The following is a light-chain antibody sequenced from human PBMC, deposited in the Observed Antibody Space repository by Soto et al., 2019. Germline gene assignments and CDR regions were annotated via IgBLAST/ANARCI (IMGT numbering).Light chain of an antibody. CDR2: KAS. CDR3: QQYDSYWT. Sequence: DIQMTQSPSTLSASVGDTVTITCRASQSVSVWLAWYQQKPGKAPKLLIYKASRLESGVPSRFSGRGSGTEFTLTISSLQSEDFATYYCQQYDSYWTFGQGTTVVIK. CDR1: QSVSVW. J-gene: IGKJ1*01. V-gene: IGKV1-5*03.